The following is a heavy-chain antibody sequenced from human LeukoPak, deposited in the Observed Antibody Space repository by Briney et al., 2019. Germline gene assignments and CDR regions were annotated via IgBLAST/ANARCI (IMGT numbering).Heavy chain of an antibody. J-gene: IGHJ3*02. CDR2: INWNGGST. Sequence: GGSLRLSCAASGVTFNDYGMSWVRQAPGKGLECVSGINWNGGSTGYADSVKGRFTISRDNAKNSLYLQMNSLRAEDTALYYCARVPFYDFWSGALGAFDIWGQGTMVTVSS. CDR3: ARVPFYDFWSGALGAFDI. D-gene: IGHD3-3*01. V-gene: IGHV3-20*04. CDR1: GVTFNDYG.